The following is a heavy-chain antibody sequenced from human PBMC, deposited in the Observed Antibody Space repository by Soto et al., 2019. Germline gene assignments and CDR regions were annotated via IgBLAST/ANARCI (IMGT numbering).Heavy chain of an antibody. CDR1: GGSISSGGYY. CDR3: ARAGWCSSTSCYSGGGYGMDV. Sequence: PSETLSLTCTVSGGSISSGGYYWSWIRQPPGKGLEWIGEINHSGSTNYNPSLKSRVTISVDTSKNQFSLKLSSVTAADTAVYYCARAGWCSSTSCYSGGGYGMDVWGQGTTVTVSS. V-gene: IGHV4-39*07. CDR2: INHSGST. J-gene: IGHJ6*02. D-gene: IGHD2-2*01.